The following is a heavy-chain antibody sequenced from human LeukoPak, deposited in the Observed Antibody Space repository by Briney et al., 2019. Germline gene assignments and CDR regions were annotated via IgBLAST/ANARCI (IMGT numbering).Heavy chain of an antibody. CDR3: TTRLIGAWDY. V-gene: IGHV4-34*01. Sequence: SETLSLTCAVYGGSFSGYNWSWIRQSPGKGLEWIGEINHSGSTNYNPSLKSRVTFSVDTSKNQFSLKLSSVTAADTAVYYCTTRLIGAWDYWGQGTLVTVSS. D-gene: IGHD3-16*01. J-gene: IGHJ4*02. CDR2: INHSGST. CDR1: GGSFSGYN.